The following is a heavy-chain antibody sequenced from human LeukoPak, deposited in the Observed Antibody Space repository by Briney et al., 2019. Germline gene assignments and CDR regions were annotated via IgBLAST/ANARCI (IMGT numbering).Heavy chain of an antibody. J-gene: IGHJ4*02. V-gene: IGHV4-38-2*01. CDR2: IYSSGST. CDR1: GYSISSGYY. CDR3: ARRVVSYDSTGYYYLGPLDY. Sequence: SETLSLTCAVSGYSISSGYYWGWIRQPPGKGLEWIGNIYSSGSTYFNPSLKGRGTISVDTSKNQFSLNLSSVTAADTAVYYCARRVVSYDSTGYYYLGPLDYWGQGTLVTVSS. D-gene: IGHD3-22*01.